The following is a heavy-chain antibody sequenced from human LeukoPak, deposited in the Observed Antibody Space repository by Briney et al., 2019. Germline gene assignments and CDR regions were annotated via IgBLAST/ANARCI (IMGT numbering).Heavy chain of an antibody. CDR3: ARVDSSSWYNAFDI. D-gene: IGHD6-13*01. V-gene: IGHV1-2*02. J-gene: IGHJ3*02. CDR1: GYTFSSYA. Sequence: ASVKVSCKASGYTFSSYAIHWVRQAPGQRLEWMGWINPNSGGTNYAQKFQGRVTMTRDTSISTAYMELSSLRSEDTAVYYCARVDSSSWYNAFDIWGQGTMVTVSS. CDR2: INPNSGGT.